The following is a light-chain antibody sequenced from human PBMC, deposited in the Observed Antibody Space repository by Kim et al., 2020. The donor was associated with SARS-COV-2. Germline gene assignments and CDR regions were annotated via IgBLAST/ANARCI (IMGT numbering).Light chain of an antibody. CDR3: KQYNTYSGT. J-gene: IGKJ1*01. V-gene: IGKV1-5*03. Sequence: ASVGNGAPTTGRASQSIDTWLAVFQQRPGKPPRPLIYQESTLASGVQSRSIGSGSGTEFPLTISSRHPDDFATNICKQYNTYSGTFGQGTKVDIK. CDR2: QES. CDR1: QSIDTW.